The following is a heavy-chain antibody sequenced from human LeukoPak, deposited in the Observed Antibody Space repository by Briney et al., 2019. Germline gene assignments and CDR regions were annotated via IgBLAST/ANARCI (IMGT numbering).Heavy chain of an antibody. V-gene: IGHV4-59*01. Sequence: SETLSLTCTVSGGSISSYYWSWIRQPPGKGLEWIGYIYYSGSTNYNPSLKSRVTISVDTSKNQFSLKLSSVTAADTAVYYCASARTAFSHIDYWGQGALVTVSS. CDR1: GGSISSYY. J-gene: IGHJ4*02. CDR3: ASARTAFSHIDY. D-gene: IGHD2-21*02. CDR2: IYYSGST.